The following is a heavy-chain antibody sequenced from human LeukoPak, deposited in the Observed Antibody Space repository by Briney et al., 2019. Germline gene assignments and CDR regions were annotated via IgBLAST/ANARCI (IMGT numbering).Heavy chain of an antibody. CDR2: IYYSGST. V-gene: IGHV4-59*08. J-gene: IGHJ3*02. D-gene: IGHD4-23*01. CDR3: ARWSDEMTVETPLAFDI. CDR1: GGSISSYY. Sequence: PSETLSLTCTVSGGSISSYYWSWIRQPPGKGLEWIGYIYYSGSTNYNPSLKSRVTISVDTSKNQFSLKLSSVTAADTAVYYCARWSDEMTVETPLAFDIWGQGTMVTVSS.